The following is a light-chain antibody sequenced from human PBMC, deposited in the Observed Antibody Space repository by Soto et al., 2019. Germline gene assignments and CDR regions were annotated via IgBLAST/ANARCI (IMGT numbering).Light chain of an antibody. CDR2: DVS. CDR1: SSDVGGYNY. CDR3: SSYTSSSTLPV. J-gene: IGLJ2*01. V-gene: IGLV2-14*01. Sequence: QSALTQPASVSGSPGQSITISCTGTSSDVGGYNYVSWYQQHPAKAPKLMIYDVSNRPSGVSTRFSGSKSGNTASLTISGLQAEEEADYYGSSYTSSSTLPVFGGGTKVT.